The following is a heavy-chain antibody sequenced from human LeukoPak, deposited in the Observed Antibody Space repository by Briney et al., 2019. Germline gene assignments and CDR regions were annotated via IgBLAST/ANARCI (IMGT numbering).Heavy chain of an antibody. J-gene: IGHJ4*02. CDR1: GYTFTSYG. Sequence: GASVKVSCKASGYTFTSYGISWVRQAPGQGLEWMGWISAYNGNTNYAQKLQGRVTMTTDTSTSTAYMELRSPRSDDTAVYYCAREPPDYDILTAPLDYWGQGTLVTVSS. V-gene: IGHV1-18*01. CDR3: AREPPDYDILTAPLDY. D-gene: IGHD3-9*01. CDR2: ISAYNGNT.